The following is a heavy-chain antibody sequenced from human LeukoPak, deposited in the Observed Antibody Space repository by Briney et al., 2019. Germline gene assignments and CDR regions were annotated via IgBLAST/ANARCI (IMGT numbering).Heavy chain of an antibody. Sequence: GESLKISCEASGYIFTTYWIGWVRQKPGEGLEWMGIVYPVDYRTKYSPSFQGQVTISADRSINTGYLQWSSLKASDTAIYYCARHTASAVAGHDAFDVWGQGTLVTVSS. CDR1: GYIFTTYW. J-gene: IGHJ3*01. CDR2: VYPVDYRT. D-gene: IGHD6-19*01. V-gene: IGHV5-51*01. CDR3: ARHTASAVAGHDAFDV.